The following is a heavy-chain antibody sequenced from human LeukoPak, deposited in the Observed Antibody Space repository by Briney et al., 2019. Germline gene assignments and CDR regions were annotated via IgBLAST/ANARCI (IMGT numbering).Heavy chain of an antibody. D-gene: IGHD6-13*01. Sequence: PSETLSLTCTVSGGSISSYYWSWIRQPPGKGLEWIGYIYYSGSTNYNPSLKSRVTISVDTSKNQFSLKLSSVTAADTPVYYCARAKAAGTIGWFDPWGQGTLVTVSS. CDR3: ARAKAAGTIGWFDP. V-gene: IGHV4-59*01. CDR2: IYYSGST. J-gene: IGHJ5*02. CDR1: GGSISSYY.